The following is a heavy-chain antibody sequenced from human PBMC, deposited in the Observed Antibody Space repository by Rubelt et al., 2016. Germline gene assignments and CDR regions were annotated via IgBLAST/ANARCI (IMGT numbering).Heavy chain of an antibody. CDR2: IHSSGDT. V-gene: IGHV4-61*05. CDR3: ARHAGDSANHLDY. CDR1: GGSISSSSYY. D-gene: IGHD1-14*01. J-gene: IGHJ4*02. Sequence: QVQLQQWGAGLVKPSETLSLTCTVSGGSISSSSYYWGWIRQPPGKGLEWIGYIHSSGDTNYTPSLKSRLTLPVDTSKNQFSLNLRSVTAADTAVYYCARHAGDSANHLDYWGQGTLVTVAS.